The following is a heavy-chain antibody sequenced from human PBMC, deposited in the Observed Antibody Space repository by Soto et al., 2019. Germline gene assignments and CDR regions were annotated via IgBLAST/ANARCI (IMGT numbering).Heavy chain of an antibody. J-gene: IGHJ4*02. D-gene: IGHD3-3*01. CDR2: ISSTTGTI. CDR3: ARRSATSGYYTLDY. CDR1: GFTFSSYS. Sequence: GGSLRLSCVASGFTFSSYSMNWFRQAPVKGLEWLSYISSTTGTIYYADSVKGRFTISRDNAKDSLYLQMNSLRDEDTAVYYCARRSATSGYYTLDYWGQGTLVTVSS. V-gene: IGHV3-48*02.